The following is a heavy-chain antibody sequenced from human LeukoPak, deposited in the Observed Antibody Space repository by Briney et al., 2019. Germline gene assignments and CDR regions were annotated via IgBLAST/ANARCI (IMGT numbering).Heavy chain of an antibody. D-gene: IGHD6-6*01. J-gene: IGHJ4*02. CDR2: ISNDGGST. Sequence: PGGSLRLSCAASGFTFSGFAMHWVRQAPGRGLEYVSAISNDGGSTYYANSVKGRFTISRDNSKNTLYLQMNSLRAEDTAVYYCANGAVTGDPIAALGYWGQGTLVTVSS. CDR3: ANGAVTGDPIAALGY. CDR1: GFTFSGFA. V-gene: IGHV3-64*01.